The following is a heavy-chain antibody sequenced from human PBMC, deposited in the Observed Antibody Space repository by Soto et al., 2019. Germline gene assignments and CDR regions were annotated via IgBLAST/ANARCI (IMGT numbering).Heavy chain of an antibody. CDR1: GGSISSSSYY. CDR3: AIQCSGTTCYRPFDY. J-gene: IGHJ4*02. D-gene: IGHD2-2*02. CDR2: IYYSGST. Sequence: PSETLSLTCTVSGGSISSSSYYWGWIRQPPGKGLEWIGSIYYSGSTYYNPSLKSRVTISVDTSKNQFSLKLSSVTAADTAVYYCAIQCSGTTCYRPFDYWGQGTLVTSPQ. V-gene: IGHV4-39*01.